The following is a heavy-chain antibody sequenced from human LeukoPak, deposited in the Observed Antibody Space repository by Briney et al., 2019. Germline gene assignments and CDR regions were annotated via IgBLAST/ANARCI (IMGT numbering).Heavy chain of an antibody. CDR1: GGFFSGYY. J-gene: IGHJ4*02. CDR3: ARIRISIFGVVSSPDY. V-gene: IGHV4-34*01. D-gene: IGHD3-3*01. Sequence: SETLSLTCAVYGGFFSGYYWGWIRQLPGKGLEWIGRLYYSGSTYYNPSLKSRVTISVDTSKNQFSLKLSSVTAADTAVYYCARIRISIFGVVSSPDYWGQGTLVTVSS. CDR2: LYYSGST.